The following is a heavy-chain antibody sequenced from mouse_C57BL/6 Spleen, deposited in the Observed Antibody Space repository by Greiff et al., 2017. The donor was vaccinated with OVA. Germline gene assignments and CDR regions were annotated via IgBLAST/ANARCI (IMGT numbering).Heavy chain of an antibody. CDR3: TTWGWTYYFDY. CDR1: GFNIKDDY. CDR2: IDPENGDT. Sequence: EVQLQESGAELVRPGASVKLSCTASGFNIKDDYMHWVKQRPEQGLEWIGWIDPENGDTEYASKFQGKATITADTSSNTAYLQLSSLTSEDTAVYYCTTWGWTYYFDYWGQGTTLTVSS. D-gene: IGHD3-3*01. J-gene: IGHJ2*01. V-gene: IGHV14-4*01.